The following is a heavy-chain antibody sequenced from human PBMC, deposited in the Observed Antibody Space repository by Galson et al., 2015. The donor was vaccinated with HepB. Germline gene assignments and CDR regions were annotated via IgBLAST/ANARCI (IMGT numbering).Heavy chain of an antibody. J-gene: IGHJ4*02. CDR3: AREHCSSTSCPTTFDY. D-gene: IGHD2-2*01. CDR1: GYTFTGYY. Sequence: SCKASGYTFTGYYMHWVRQAPGQGLEWMGWINPNSGGTNYAQKFQGRVTMTRDTSISTAYMELSRLRSDDTAVYYCAREHCSSTSCPTTFDYWGQGTLVTVSS. CDR2: INPNSGGT. V-gene: IGHV1-2*02.